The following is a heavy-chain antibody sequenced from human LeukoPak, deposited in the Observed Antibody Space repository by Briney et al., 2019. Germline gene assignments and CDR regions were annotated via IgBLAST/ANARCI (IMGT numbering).Heavy chain of an antibody. D-gene: IGHD1-26*01. CDR3: ARGFGGTYYTDGFDI. Sequence: AETLSLTCGVCGGFLTCYFWLWIRAPRGGGVEGSGHFYYSGSTYYNPSLGSRLSISIDTSKTEFSLELNSVTGADTAVYFCARGFGGTYYTDGFDIWGQGTIVTVSS. CDR2: FYYSGST. CDR1: GGFLTCYF. J-gene: IGHJ3*02. V-gene: IGHV4-59*13.